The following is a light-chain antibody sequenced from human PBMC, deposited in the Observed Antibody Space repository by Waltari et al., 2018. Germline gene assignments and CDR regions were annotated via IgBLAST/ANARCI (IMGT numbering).Light chain of an antibody. CDR3: QQLNSYPLLT. Sequence: DIQLTQSPSFLSASVGDRVTITCRASQGISSYLAWYQQKPGKAPNLLIYAASTLQSGVPSRFSGSGSGTEFTLTISSLQPEDFATYYCQQLNSYPLLTFGQGTRVETK. CDR2: AAS. J-gene: IGKJ5*01. CDR1: QGISSY. V-gene: IGKV1-9*01.